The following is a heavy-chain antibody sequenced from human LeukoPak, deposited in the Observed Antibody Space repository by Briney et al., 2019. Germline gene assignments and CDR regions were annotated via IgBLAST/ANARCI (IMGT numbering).Heavy chain of an antibody. CDR1: GDSVSSNSAT. D-gene: IGHD1-1*01. Sequence: SQTLSLTCAISGDSVSSNSATWNWIRQSPSRGLEWLGRTYYRSKWYNDYAVSVKSRITINPDTSKNQFSLQLNSVTPEDTAVYYCARDSPKLERRYNWFDPWGQGTLVTVSS. V-gene: IGHV6-1*01. CDR3: ARDSPKLERRYNWFDP. CDR2: TYYRSKWYN. J-gene: IGHJ5*02.